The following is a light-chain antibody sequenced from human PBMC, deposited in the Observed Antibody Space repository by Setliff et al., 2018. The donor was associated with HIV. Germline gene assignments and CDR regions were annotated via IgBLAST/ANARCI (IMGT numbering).Light chain of an antibody. J-gene: IGLJ1*01. CDR1: TSDVGGYNF. CDR2: DVS. CDR3: CSYAGSHTFV. V-gene: IGLV2-11*01. Sequence: QSVLTQPASVSGSPGQSITISCAGTTSDVGGYNFVSWYQHHPGKAPKLMIFDVSNRPSGVPDRFSGSKSGNTASLTISGLQADDEAVYFCCSYAGSHTFVFGTGTKVTVL.